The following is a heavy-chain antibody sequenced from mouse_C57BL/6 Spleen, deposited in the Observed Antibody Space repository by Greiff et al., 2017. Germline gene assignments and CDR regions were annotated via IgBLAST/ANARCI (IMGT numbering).Heavy chain of an antibody. CDR1: GYSITSGYY. CDR3: ARLIYYYGLGYFDV. CDR2: ISYDGSN. V-gene: IGHV3-6*01. Sequence: EVKLMESGPGLVKPSQSLSLTCSVTGYSITSGYYWNWIRQFPGNKLEWMGYISYDGSNNYNPSLKNRISITRDTSKNQFFLKLNSVTTEDTATYYCARLIYYYGLGYFDVWGTGTTVTVSS. J-gene: IGHJ1*03. D-gene: IGHD1-1*01.